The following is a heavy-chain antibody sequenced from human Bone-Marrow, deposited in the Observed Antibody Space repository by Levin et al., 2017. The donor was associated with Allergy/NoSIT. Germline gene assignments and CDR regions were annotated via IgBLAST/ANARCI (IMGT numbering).Heavy chain of an antibody. Sequence: GESLKISCGASGFTFNNYAMSWVRQTPGKGLEWVSGVDSGGGGTYYADSVKGRFTISRDNSRNTLYLQMDSLRGDDTAIYYCAKAFGFSRSGIDSWGQGTLVTVSS. CDR3: AKAFGFSRSGIDS. D-gene: IGHD3-10*01. V-gene: IGHV3-23*01. CDR1: GFTFNNYA. CDR2: VDSGGGGT. J-gene: IGHJ4*02.